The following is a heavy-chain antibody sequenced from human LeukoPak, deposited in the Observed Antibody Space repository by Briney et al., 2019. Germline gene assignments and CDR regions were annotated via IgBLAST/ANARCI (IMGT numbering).Heavy chain of an antibody. D-gene: IGHD5-18*01. J-gene: IGHJ4*02. V-gene: IGHV3-21*01. CDR3: ARATAMVTDGFDY. CDR1: GFTFSSYS. Sequence: GGSLRLSCAASGFTFSSYSMNWVRQAPGKALECVSSISSSSSYIYYADSVKGRFTISRDNAKNSLYLQMNSLRAEDTAVYYCARATAMVTDGFDYWGQGTLVTVSS. CDR2: ISSSSSYI.